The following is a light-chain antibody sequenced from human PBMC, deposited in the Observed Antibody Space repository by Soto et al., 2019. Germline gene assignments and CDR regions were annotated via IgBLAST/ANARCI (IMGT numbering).Light chain of an antibody. Sequence: DIEMTQSPSSVSASLGDRVTITCRASQGISSRLAWYQQKPGKAPKLLIYDASTLQSGVPSRFSGSGSGTDFTLTISSLQPEDFATYYCQQANSFPRTFGQGTKVEIK. CDR2: DAS. CDR1: QGISSR. V-gene: IGKV1-12*01. CDR3: QQANSFPRT. J-gene: IGKJ1*01.